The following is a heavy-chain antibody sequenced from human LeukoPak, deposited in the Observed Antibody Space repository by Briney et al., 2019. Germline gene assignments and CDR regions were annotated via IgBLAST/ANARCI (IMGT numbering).Heavy chain of an antibody. J-gene: IGHJ4*02. Sequence: QPGGSLRLSCAASGFTFSSYGMHWVRQAPGKGLEWVAFIRYDGSNKYYADSVKGRFTISRDNSKNTLYLQMNSLRAEDTAVYYCAIDIVVVLAATPTFNYWGQGTLVTVS. D-gene: IGHD2-15*01. CDR2: IRYDGSNK. CDR3: AIDIVVVLAATPTFNY. CDR1: GFTFSSYG. V-gene: IGHV3-30*02.